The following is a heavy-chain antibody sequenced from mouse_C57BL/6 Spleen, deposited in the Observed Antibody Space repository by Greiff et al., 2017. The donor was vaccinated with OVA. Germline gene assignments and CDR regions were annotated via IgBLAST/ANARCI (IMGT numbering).Heavy chain of an antibody. CDR1: GFNIKDYY. Sequence: LVESGAELVRPGASVKLSCTASGFNIKDYYMHWVKQRPEQGLEWIGRIDPEDGDTEYAPKFQGKATMTADTSSNTAYLQLSSLTSEDAAVYCCTTGIYDGKGFAYWGQGTLVTVSA. J-gene: IGHJ3*01. D-gene: IGHD2-1*01. V-gene: IGHV14-1*01. CDR2: IDPEDGDT. CDR3: TTGIYDGKGFAY.